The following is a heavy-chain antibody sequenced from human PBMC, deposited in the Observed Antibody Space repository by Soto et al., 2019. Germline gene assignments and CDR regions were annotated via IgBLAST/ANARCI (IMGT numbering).Heavy chain of an antibody. CDR1: GGSISSYY. Sequence: SETLSVTCTVSGGSISSYYWSWIRQPPGKGLEWIGYIYYSGSTNYNPSLKSRVTISVDTSKNQFSLKLSSVTAADTAVYYCAKNSQDYDFWSGYRDYYYYYYMDVWGKGPTVTVSS. CDR2: IYYSGST. J-gene: IGHJ6*03. D-gene: IGHD3-3*01. V-gene: IGHV4-59*01. CDR3: AKNSQDYDFWSGYRDYYYYYYMDV.